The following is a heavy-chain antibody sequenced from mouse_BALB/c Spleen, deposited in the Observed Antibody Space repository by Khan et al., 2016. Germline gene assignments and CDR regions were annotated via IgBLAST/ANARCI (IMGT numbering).Heavy chain of an antibody. J-gene: IGHJ4*01. V-gene: IGHV3-2*02. CDR2: IIYSGSP. CDR1: GYSITSDYA. CDR3: SSDVPNYAMDY. D-gene: IGHD2-3*01. Sequence: EVQLQESGPGLMKPSQSLSLTCTVTGYSITSDYAWNWIRQFPGNKLEWMGYIIYSGSPTYTPSLKSRISITRDTSKNQFFLQLNSVTIEDTATYYWSSDVPNYAMDYWGQGPSVTVSA.